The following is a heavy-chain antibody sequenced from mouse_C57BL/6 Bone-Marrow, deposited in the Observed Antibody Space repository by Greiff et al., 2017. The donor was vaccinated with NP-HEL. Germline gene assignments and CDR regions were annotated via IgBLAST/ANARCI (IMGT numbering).Heavy chain of an antibody. CDR2: LWSGGST. CDR3: ARESLWLLRYFDV. J-gene: IGHJ1*03. D-gene: IGHD2-3*01. CDR1: GFSLPSYG. V-gene: IGHV2-2*01. Sequence: VQLQQSGPGLVQPSQSLSITCTVSGFSLPSYGVHWVRQSPGKGLAWLGVLWSGGSTDYNAAFISRLSISKDNSKSQVFFKMNSLQADDTAIYYCARESLWLLRYFDVWGTGTTVTVSS.